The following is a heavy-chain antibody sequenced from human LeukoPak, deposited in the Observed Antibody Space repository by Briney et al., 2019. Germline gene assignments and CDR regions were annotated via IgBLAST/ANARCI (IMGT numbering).Heavy chain of an antibody. CDR2: ISYDGSNK. CDR3: AKDSSLSGYSSGIFDY. Sequence: GGSLRLSCAASGFTFSSYAMHWVRQAPGKGLEWVAVISYDGSNKYYADSVKGRFTISRDNSKNTLYLQMNSLSAEDTAVYYCAKDSSLSGYSSGIFDYWGQGTLVTVSS. J-gene: IGHJ4*02. D-gene: IGHD6-19*01. CDR1: GFTFSSYA. V-gene: IGHV3-30-3*01.